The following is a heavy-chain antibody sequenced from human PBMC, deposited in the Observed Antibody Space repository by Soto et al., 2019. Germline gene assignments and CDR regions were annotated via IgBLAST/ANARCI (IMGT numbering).Heavy chain of an antibody. CDR2: LSGGGDSI. CDR3: AREPFRVVDGC. J-gene: IGHJ4*02. CDR1: GFNFGDFP. Sequence: HPGGSLRLSCAASGFNFGDFPMRWVRQAPGKGLECVSSLSGGGDSIYYADSVKGRLTISRENSKSTLSLQMNSLRAEDTAVYYCAREPFRVVDGCWGQGNLVTVSS. V-gene: IGHV3-23*01. D-gene: IGHD2-15*01.